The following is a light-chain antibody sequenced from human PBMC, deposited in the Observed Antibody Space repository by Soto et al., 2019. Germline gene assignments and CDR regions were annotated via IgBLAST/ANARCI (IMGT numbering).Light chain of an antibody. CDR3: HQFYNTPQT. CDR2: WAS. CDR1: HSLLRSNGYNY. V-gene: IGKV2-28*01. Sequence: DIVMTQSPLSLPVTPGEPSSISCRSSHSLLRSNGYNYLDWYQQKPGQPPKLLIYWASTRESGVPDRFSGSGSGTDFTLTISSLQAEDVAVYYCHQFYNTPQTFGRGTKVDIK. J-gene: IGKJ1*01.